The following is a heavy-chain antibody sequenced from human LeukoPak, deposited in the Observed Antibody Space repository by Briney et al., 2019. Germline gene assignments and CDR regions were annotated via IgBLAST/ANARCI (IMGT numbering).Heavy chain of an antibody. V-gene: IGHV3-30*18. D-gene: IGHD2-15*01. CDR1: GFTFSSYG. CDR2: ISYDGSNK. J-gene: IGHJ1*01. CDR3: AKDKRGYCSGGSCYTNFQH. Sequence: GGSLRLSCAASGFTFSSYGMHWVRQAPGKGLEWVAVISYDGSNKHYADSVKGRFTISRDNSKNTLYLQMNSLRAEDTAVYYCAKDKRGYCSGGSCYTNFQHWGQGTLVTVSS.